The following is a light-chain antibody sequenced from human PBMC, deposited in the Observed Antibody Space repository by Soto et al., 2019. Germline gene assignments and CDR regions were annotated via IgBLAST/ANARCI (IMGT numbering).Light chain of an antibody. V-gene: IGLV2-14*03. CDR1: TTDVGGYNY. CDR3: SSYTSSSTPVV. J-gene: IGLJ2*01. CDR2: DVS. Sequence: QSALTQPASVSGSPGQSITISCTGTTTDVGGYNYVTWYQHHPGKAPKLIIYDVSIRPSGVSDRFSGSKSGSTASLTISGLQAEDEADYYCSSYTSSSTPVVFGGGTKVTVL.